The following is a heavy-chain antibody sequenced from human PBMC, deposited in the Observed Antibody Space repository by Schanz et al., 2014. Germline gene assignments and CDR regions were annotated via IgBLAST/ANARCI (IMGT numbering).Heavy chain of an antibody. CDR3: ARVHHYDPSGWGYFDY. Sequence: EVQLVESGGGAVRPGGSLRLSCAVSGFTVSSNHMSWVRQAPGKGLEWVSVIYSGIGAYYADSVKDRFTVSRDNSKNTVYLQMNRLRAEDTAVYYCARVHHYDPSGWGYFDYWGQGALVTVSS. CDR1: GFTVSSNH. V-gene: IGHV3-66*01. D-gene: IGHD3-22*01. J-gene: IGHJ4*02. CDR2: IYSGIGA.